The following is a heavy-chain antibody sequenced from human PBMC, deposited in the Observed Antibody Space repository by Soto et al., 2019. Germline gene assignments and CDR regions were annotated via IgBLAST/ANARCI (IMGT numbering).Heavy chain of an antibody. CDR2: IWYDGSNK. V-gene: IGHV3-33*01. CDR1: VFTYSSYG. J-gene: IGHJ4*02. CDR3: ARAASYYYDSSGYSFGRAYYFDY. D-gene: IGHD3-22*01. Sequence: SLRLSCAASVFTYSSYGLHWVRQVPVSLLEWVAVIWYDGSNKYYADPVKGRFTISRDNSKNTLYLQMNSLRAEGTAVYYCARAASYYYDSSGYSFGRAYYFDYWGQGT.